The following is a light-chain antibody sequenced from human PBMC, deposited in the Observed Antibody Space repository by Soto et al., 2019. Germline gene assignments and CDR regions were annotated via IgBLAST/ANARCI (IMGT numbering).Light chain of an antibody. Sequence: DIQMTQSPSSLYASVGDRVNITCRASQRISNSLNWYQQKPGKAPDLLSYAASNLQSGVPSMFSRSGSGTDFTLTISSLQHEDFASYYCKQSYSSRQMFTFGQGTKLEIK. CDR3: KQSYSSRQMFT. CDR2: AAS. J-gene: IGKJ2*01. CDR1: QRISNS. V-gene: IGKV1-39*01.